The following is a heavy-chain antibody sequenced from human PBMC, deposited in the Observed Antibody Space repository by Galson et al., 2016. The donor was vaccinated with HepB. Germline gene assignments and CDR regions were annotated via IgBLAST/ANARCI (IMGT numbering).Heavy chain of an antibody. CDR2: VNTDESTR. D-gene: IGHD5-24*01. CDR1: GFTFTTYW. J-gene: IGHJ4*02. Sequence: SLRLSCAASGFTFTTYWMHWVRQAPGKGLVWVSRVNTDESTRIYADSVKGRFTISRDNAKNTLYLQMNSLRAEDTAVYYCARGRWLELDYWGQGTLVTVSS. CDR3: ARGRWLELDY. V-gene: IGHV3-74*01.